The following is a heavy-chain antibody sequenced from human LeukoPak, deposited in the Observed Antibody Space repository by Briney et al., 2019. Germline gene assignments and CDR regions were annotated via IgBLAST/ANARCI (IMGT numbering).Heavy chain of an antibody. CDR1: GFTLTSYG. D-gene: IGHD1-20*01. CDR3: ARVSIGYNWNYFDY. J-gene: IGHJ4*02. V-gene: IGHV3-33*01. CDR2: IWYDGSNK. Sequence: PGGSLRLSCAASGFTLTSYGMHWVRQAPGKGLEWVAVIWYDGSNKYYADSVKGRFTISRDNSKNTLYLQMNRLRAEDTAVYYCARVSIGYNWNYFDYWGQGTLVTVSS.